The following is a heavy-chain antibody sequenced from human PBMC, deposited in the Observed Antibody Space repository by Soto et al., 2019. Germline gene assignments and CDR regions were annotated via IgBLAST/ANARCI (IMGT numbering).Heavy chain of an antibody. J-gene: IGHJ4*02. CDR1: GYTFTSYY. CDR2: INPSGGST. Sequence: ASVKVSCKASGYTFTSYYMRWVRQAPGQGLEWMGIINPSGGSTSYAQKFQGRFTISRDNSKNTLYLQMSSLRAEDTAVYYCARVHSSSYHFFDYWGQGTLVTVSS. CDR3: ARVHSSSYHFFDY. D-gene: IGHD6-13*01. V-gene: IGHV1-46*01.